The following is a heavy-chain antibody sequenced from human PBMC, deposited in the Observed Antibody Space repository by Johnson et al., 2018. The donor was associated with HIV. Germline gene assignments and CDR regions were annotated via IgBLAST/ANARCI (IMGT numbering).Heavy chain of an antibody. Sequence: QVQLVESGGGVVQPGRSLRLSCAASGFTFSSYAMHWVRQAPGKGLEWVAIISYDGYNKYYVDSVKGRFTISRDNSKNTMYLQMNSLRAEDTAVYYCARDLPLSGSYEGSDAFDIWGRGTMVTVSS. CDR3: ARDLPLSGSYEGSDAFDI. CDR2: ISYDGYNK. V-gene: IGHV3-30-3*01. CDR1: GFTFSSYA. D-gene: IGHD1-26*01. J-gene: IGHJ3*02.